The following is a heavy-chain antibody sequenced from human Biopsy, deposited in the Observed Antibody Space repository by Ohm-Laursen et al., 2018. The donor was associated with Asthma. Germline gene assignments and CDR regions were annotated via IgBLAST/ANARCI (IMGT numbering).Heavy chain of an antibody. D-gene: IGHD2-21*02. CDR2: IYYSGST. J-gene: IGHJ4*02. V-gene: IGHV4-59*01. Sequence: TLSLTCTVSGVSISSYYWSWIRQPPGKGLEWIGHIYYSGSTNYQPSLKSRVTISVDTSKNQFSLKLRSVTAADAAVYYCARGISRVTGLFDHFDSWGQGTLVTVSS. CDR3: ARGISRVTGLFDHFDS. CDR1: GVSISSYY.